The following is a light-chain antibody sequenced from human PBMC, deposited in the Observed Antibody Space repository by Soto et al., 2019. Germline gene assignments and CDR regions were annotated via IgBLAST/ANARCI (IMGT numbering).Light chain of an antibody. V-gene: IGKV1-5*01. Sequence: EIWMTQSPSTLSSSVGKRVTITCRASQSISSWLASYQQKPGKAPKLLIYDASSLESGVPSRFRGSGSWTEFTLTISSLQPDDFATYYCQQYNSYSPGTFGQVTKVDIK. CDR3: QQYNSYSPGT. CDR1: QSISSW. J-gene: IGKJ1*01. CDR2: DAS.